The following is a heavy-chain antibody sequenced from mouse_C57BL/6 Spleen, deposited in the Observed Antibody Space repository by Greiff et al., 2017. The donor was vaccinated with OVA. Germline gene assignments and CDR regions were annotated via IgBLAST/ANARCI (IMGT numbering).Heavy chain of an antibody. CDR3: ARLSYYSNYEAWFAY. CDR2: IYPGDGDT. Sequence: QVQLQQSGAELVKPGASVKISCKASDYAFSSYWMNWVKQRPGKGLEWIGQIYPGDGDTNYNGKFKGKATLTADKSSSTAYMQLSSLTSEDSAVYFCARLSYYSNYEAWFAYWGQGTLVTVSA. J-gene: IGHJ3*01. V-gene: IGHV1-80*01. CDR1: DYAFSSYW. D-gene: IGHD2-5*01.